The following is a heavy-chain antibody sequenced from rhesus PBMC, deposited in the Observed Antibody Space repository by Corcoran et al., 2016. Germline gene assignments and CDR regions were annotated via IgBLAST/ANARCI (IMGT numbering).Heavy chain of an antibody. V-gene: IGHV4-65*01. J-gene: IGHJ1*01. CDR2: IYGGSGST. Sequence: QVQLQESGPGLVKPSETLSLTCAVSGGSISSSNWWSWIRQSPGKGLVWIRYIYGGSGSTRYNPALKSRVTISTDTSKNQFTLKLSSVTAADTAVYYCARHEPLGDEYFEFWGQGALVTVSS. D-gene: IGHD2-2*01. CDR1: GGSISSSNW. CDR3: ARHEPLGDEYFEF.